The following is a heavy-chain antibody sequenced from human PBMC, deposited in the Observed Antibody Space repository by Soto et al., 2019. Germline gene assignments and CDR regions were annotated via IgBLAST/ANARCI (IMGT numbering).Heavy chain of an antibody. CDR1: GYTFTSYY. D-gene: IGHD6-19*01. J-gene: IGHJ4*02. CDR3: AVRARPIAVGNY. Sequence: ASVKVSCKASGYTFTSYYMHWVRQAPGQGLEWMGIINPSGGSTSYAQKFQGRVTMTRGTSTSTVYMELSSLRSEDTAVYYCAVRARPIAVGNYWGQGTLVTVSS. V-gene: IGHV1-46*01. CDR2: INPSGGST.